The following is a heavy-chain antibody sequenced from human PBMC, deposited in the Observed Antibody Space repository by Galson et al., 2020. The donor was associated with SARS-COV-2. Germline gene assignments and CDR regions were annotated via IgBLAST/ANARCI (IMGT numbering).Heavy chain of an antibody. J-gene: IGHJ4*02. CDR3: AGGNYGDADY. CDR2: IWYDGSNK. CDR1: GFTFSSYG. Sequence: GESLKISCAASGFTFSSYGMHWVRQAPGKGLEWVAVIWYDGSNKYYADSVKGRFTISRDNSKNTLYLQMNSLRAEDTAVYYCAGGNYGDADYWGQGTLVTVSS. V-gene: IGHV3-33*01. D-gene: IGHD4-17*01.